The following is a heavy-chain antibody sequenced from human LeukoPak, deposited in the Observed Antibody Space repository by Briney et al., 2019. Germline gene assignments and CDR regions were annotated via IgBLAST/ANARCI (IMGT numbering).Heavy chain of an antibody. CDR1: GGTFSSYA. CDR2: IIPIFGTA. Sequence: SVKVSCKASGGTFSSYAISWVLQAPGQGLEWMGGIIPIFGTANYAQKFQGRVTITTDESTSTAYMELSSLRSEDTAVYYCASRGTVEMATIYSYNWFDPWGQGTLVTVSS. CDR3: ASRGTVEMATIYSYNWFDP. V-gene: IGHV1-69*05. J-gene: IGHJ5*02. D-gene: IGHD5-24*01.